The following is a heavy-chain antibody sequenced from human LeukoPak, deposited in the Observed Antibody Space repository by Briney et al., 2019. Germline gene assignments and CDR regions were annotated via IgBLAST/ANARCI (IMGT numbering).Heavy chain of an antibody. CDR1: GGSISSSSYY. Sequence: SETLPLTCTVSGGSISSSSYYWGWIRQPPGKGLEWIGSIYYSGSTYYNPSLKSRVTISVDTSKNQFSLKLSSVTAADTAVYYCASKNTIFGVVVFDYWGQGTLVTVSS. V-gene: IGHV4-39*01. CDR3: ASKNTIFGVVVFDY. D-gene: IGHD3-3*01. J-gene: IGHJ4*02. CDR2: IYYSGST.